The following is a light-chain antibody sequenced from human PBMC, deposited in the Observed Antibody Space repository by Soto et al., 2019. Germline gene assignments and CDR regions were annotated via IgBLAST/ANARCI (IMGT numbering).Light chain of an antibody. V-gene: IGKV1-12*01. CDR3: QQAKSFPIT. CDR1: QDIGNW. J-gene: IGKJ5*01. CDR2: SAS. Sequence: DIQVTQAPPSMAASVGDRVSITCRASQDIGNWMTWYQQKPGKAPKLLIYSASTLVRGFPSRFSGSGSGTEFTLTISGLQPEDSLTYYCQQAKSFPITFGQGTRLEIK.